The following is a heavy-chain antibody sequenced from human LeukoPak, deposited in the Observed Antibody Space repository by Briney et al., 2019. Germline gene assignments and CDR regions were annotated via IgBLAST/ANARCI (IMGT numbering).Heavy chain of an antibody. V-gene: IGHV4-59*01. CDR1: GGSISSYY. Sequence: SETLSLTCTVSGGSISSYYWSWIRQPPGKGLEWIGYIFYSGSTKYNPSLKSRVTISVDTSKNQFSLKLSSVTAADTAVYYCARVVRLGELSYAFDIWGQGTMVTVSS. D-gene: IGHD3-16*02. CDR2: IFYSGST. J-gene: IGHJ3*02. CDR3: ARVVRLGELSYAFDI.